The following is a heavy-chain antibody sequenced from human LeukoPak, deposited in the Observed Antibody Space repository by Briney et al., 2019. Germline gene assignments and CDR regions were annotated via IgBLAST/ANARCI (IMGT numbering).Heavy chain of an antibody. V-gene: IGHV3-30*03. CDR3: ARGWASEAFDY. CDR2: ISYDGNNK. D-gene: IGHD3-16*01. Sequence: GGSLRLSCAASGFTFSSYGMHWVRQAPGKGLEWVSVISYDGNNKYYADSVKGRFTISRDNSKNTLYLQMNSLRAEDTAVYYCARGWASEAFDYWGQGTLVTVSS. J-gene: IGHJ4*02. CDR1: GFTFSSYG.